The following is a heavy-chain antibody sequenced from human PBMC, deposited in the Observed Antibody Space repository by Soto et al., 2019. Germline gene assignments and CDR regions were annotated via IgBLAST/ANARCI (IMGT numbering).Heavy chain of an antibody. CDR1: GGSFSAYY. D-gene: IGHD2-8*02. CDR2: INHSGST. V-gene: IGHV4-34*01. Sequence: PSETLSLTCAVYGGSFSAYYWTWIRQPPGTGLEWIGEINHSGSTNYNPSLKSRVTISVDTSKNQFSLKLTSATAADTAVYYCARDKITGLFDYWGQGTLVTVSS. J-gene: IGHJ4*02. CDR3: ARDKITGLFDY.